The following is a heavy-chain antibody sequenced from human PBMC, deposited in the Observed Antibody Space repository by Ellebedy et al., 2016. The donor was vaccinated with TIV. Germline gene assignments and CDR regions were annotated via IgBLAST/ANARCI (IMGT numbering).Heavy chain of an antibody. Sequence: AASVKVSCKASGDTFNSYAISWVRQAPGQGLEWMGGIIPILGIANYAQQFQGRVTITADKSTSTAYMDLSSLRSEDTAAYYCARGLDTAMEQHRGTGHYYYYYMDVWGKGTTVTVSS. D-gene: IGHD5-18*01. CDR1: GDTFNSYA. J-gene: IGHJ6*03. CDR2: IIPILGIA. CDR3: ARGLDTAMEQHRGTGHYYYYYMDV. V-gene: IGHV1-69*10.